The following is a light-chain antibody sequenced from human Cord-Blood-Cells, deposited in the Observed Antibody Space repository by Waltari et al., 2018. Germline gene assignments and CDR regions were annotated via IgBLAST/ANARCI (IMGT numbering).Light chain of an antibody. CDR2: DVS. V-gene: IGLV2-14*01. CDR3: SSYTSSSTVV. J-gene: IGLJ2*01. Sequence: QSALTQPVSVSGSPGQSITISCTGTSSDVGGYNYVSWYQQHPGKAPKLMIYDVSNRPSGVFNRFSGSKSGNTASLTISGLQAEDEADYYCSSYTSSSTVVFGGGTKLTVL. CDR1: SSDVGGYNY.